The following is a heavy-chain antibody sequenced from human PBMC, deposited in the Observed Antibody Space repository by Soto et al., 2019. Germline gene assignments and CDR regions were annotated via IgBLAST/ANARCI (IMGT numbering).Heavy chain of an antibody. Sequence: GGSLRLSCADSGFTFTSYSMNWVRQAPVHGLEWVSYITSKSTTIKYADSVKGRFTVSRDNAKNSLYLQLNSLRDEDTAVYYCAREMGACSDSSCYPGPYDSWGQGTLVTVSS. J-gene: IGHJ5*02. CDR1: GFTFTSYS. D-gene: IGHD3-16*01. CDR2: ITSKSTTI. V-gene: IGHV3-48*02. CDR3: AREMGACSDSSCYPGPYDS.